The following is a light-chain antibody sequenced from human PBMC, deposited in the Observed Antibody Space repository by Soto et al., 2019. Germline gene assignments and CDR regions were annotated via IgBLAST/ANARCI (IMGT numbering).Light chain of an antibody. CDR3: QQCGSSGT. V-gene: IGKV3-20*01. J-gene: IGKJ1*01. Sequence: EIVLTQAPDTLSLSPGGRGTLSCRASQSVSNNYLAWYQQKPGQAPRLLIYGASNRATGIPDRFSGSGSGTDFTLTISRLEPEDFAVYYCQQCGSSGTFGQGTKVDIK. CDR2: GAS. CDR1: QSVSNNY.